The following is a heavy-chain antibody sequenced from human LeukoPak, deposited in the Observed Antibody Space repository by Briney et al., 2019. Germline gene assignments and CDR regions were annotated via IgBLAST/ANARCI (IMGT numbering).Heavy chain of an antibody. CDR3: ARGGGPSAASFPGSLGYYFDY. J-gene: IGHJ4*02. Sequence: PSETLSLTCAVYGGSFSGYYWSWIRQPPGKGLEWIGEINHSGSTNYNPSLKSRVTISVDTSKNQFSLKLSSVTAADTAVYYCARGGGPSAASFPGSLGYYFDYWGQGTLVTVSS. CDR2: INHSGST. CDR1: GGSFSGYY. V-gene: IGHV4-34*01. D-gene: IGHD3-10*01.